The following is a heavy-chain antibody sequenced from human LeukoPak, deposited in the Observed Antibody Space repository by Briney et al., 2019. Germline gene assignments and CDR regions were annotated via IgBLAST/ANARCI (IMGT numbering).Heavy chain of an antibody. Sequence: ASVTVSCKASGYTFSDYYLHWVRQAPGHGLEWMGWINPHSGGTHYAQKFQGRVTMTRDTSISTAYMELSSLRSDDTAVYFCAREIVATIGGAFDIWGQGTMVTVSS. CDR1: GYTFSDYY. D-gene: IGHD5-12*01. CDR3: AREIVATIGGAFDI. J-gene: IGHJ3*02. V-gene: IGHV1-2*02. CDR2: INPHSGGT.